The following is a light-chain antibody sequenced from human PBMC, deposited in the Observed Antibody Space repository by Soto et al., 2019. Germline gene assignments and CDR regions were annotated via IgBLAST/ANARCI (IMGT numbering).Light chain of an antibody. CDR1: QSISSW. CDR3: QHYNTYPWT. Sequence: DIQMTQSPSTLSASVGDRVTITCRASQSISSWVAWYQQKPGKGPKLLIYKASHLESGVPSRFSGSGSRTEFTLTSSRQPPGDFATYYCQHYNTYPWTFGHGTKVDIK. V-gene: IGKV1-5*03. J-gene: IGKJ1*01. CDR2: KAS.